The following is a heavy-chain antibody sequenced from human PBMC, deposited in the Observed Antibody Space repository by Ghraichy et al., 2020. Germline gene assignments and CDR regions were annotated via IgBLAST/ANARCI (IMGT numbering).Heavy chain of an antibody. V-gene: IGHV3-48*02. CDR2: ISSGSSPI. D-gene: IGHD3-16*01. Sequence: GGSLRLSCAASGFTFSSHSMNWVRQAPGKGLEWLSYISSGSSPIYYADSVKGRFTISRDNAKSSLYLQMNSLRDEDTAVYYCARGYYDFDYWGQGTLVTVSS. J-gene: IGHJ4*02. CDR1: GFTFSSHS. CDR3: ARGYYDFDY.